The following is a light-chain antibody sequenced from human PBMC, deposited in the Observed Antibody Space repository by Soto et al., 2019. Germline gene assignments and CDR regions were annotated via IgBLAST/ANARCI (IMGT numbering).Light chain of an antibody. J-gene: IGKJ5*01. CDR2: GAS. V-gene: IGKV3-20*01. CDR3: QQYGSSIT. Sequence: EIVLTQSPGTLSLSPGERATLSCRASQTVGSNYLAWYQQKPGQAPRVLIHGASSRATGIPDRFNGSGSGTDFTFTISRLEPEDFAVYYCQQYGSSITFGQGTRLEI. CDR1: QTVGSNY.